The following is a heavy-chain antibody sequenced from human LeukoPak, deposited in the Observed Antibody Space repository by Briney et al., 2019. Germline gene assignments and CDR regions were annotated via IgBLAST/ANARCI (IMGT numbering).Heavy chain of an antibody. CDR3: ARVPTVTFFDY. CDR2: IFHSGST. Sequence: SETLSLTCTVSSGSISTSNYYWGWVRQPPGKALEWIGNIFHSGSTYYSPSLKSRVTISLDTSRNQFSLKLSSVTAADTAVYYCARVPTVTFFDYWGQGTLVTVSS. J-gene: IGHJ4*02. CDR1: SGSISTSNYY. V-gene: IGHV4-39*01. D-gene: IGHD4-17*01.